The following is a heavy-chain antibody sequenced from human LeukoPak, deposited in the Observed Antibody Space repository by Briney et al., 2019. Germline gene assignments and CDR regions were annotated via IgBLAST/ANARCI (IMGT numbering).Heavy chain of an antibody. CDR2: IYYSGST. D-gene: IGHD6-19*01. Sequence: SETLSLTCTVSGGSISSYYWSWIRQPPGKGLEWIGYIYYSGSTNYNPSLKSRVTISVDTSKNQFSLRLSSVTAADTAVYYCARTAVALDYWGQGTLVTVSS. CDR3: ARTAVALDY. J-gene: IGHJ4*02. V-gene: IGHV4-59*01. CDR1: GGSISSYY.